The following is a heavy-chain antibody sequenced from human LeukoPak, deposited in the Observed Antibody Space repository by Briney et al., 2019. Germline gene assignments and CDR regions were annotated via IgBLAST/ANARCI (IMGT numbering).Heavy chain of an antibody. CDR2: ISGSGGRK. J-gene: IGHJ6*03. CDR1: GFTLRSYA. D-gene: IGHD3-16*01. CDR3: ARMRRDLAKGDYFYYYYMDV. Sequence: GGSLRLSCAASGFTLRSYAMSWVRQAQGKGREWVSAISGSGGRKYYADSVKGRFTISRDNSKNTLYLQMNSLRAEDTAVYYCARMRRDLAKGDYFYYYYMDVWGKGTTVIVSS. V-gene: IGHV3-23*01.